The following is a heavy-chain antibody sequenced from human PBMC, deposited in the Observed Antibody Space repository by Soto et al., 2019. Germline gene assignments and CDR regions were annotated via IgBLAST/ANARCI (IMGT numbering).Heavy chain of an antibody. J-gene: IGHJ4*02. Sequence: GASVKVSCKASGYTLSNYGISWVRQAPGQGLEWMGWINSYNGVTNNAQDFQGRVTMTTDTSTSTAYMELRSLTSDDTAVYYCARDRQNYGPFDYWGQGTLVTVSS. CDR1: GYTLSNYG. CDR3: ARDRQNYGPFDY. V-gene: IGHV1-18*04. CDR2: INSYNGVT. D-gene: IGHD4-17*01.